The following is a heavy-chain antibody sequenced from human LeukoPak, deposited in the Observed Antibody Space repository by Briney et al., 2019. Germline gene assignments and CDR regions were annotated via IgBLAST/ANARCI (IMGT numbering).Heavy chain of an antibody. V-gene: IGHV1-2*02. Sequence: ASVKVSCKASGYTFTGYYMHWVRQAPGQGLEWMGWINPNSGGTNYAQKFQGRVAMTRDTSISTAYMELSRLRSDDTAVYYCARGSTSCYCVDIWGQGTMVTVSS. CDR1: GYTFTGYY. D-gene: IGHD2-2*01. CDR3: ARGSTSCYCVDI. CDR2: INPNSGGT. J-gene: IGHJ3*02.